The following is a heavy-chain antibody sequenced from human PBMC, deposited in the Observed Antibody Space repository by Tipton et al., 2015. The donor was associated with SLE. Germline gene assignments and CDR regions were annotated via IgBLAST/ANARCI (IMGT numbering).Heavy chain of an antibody. CDR2: SYYSGGT. D-gene: IGHD1-14*01. CDR3: ASPNRAGYFYYGMDV. J-gene: IGHJ6*02. Sequence: TLSLTCTVSGGSMGGYYWSWVRQPPGKGLEWVGYSYYSGGTSYNPSLRSRVTISGDTSKNQFSLKLSSVTAADTAVYYCASPNRAGYFYYGMDVWGQGTTVTVSS. CDR1: GGSMGGYY. V-gene: IGHV4-59*12.